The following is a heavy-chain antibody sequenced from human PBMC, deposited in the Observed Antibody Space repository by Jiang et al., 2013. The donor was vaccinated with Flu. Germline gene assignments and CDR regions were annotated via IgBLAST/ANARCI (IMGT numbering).Heavy chain of an antibody. CDR2: SITVGAP. CDR1: GGSISSLL. CDR3: ARDTYYYDSSGPHFDY. V-gene: IGHV4-59*01. Sequence: KPSETLSLTCTVSGGSISSLLLXLGSGSPQGRDWSGLGISITVGAPTTTPPLKSRVTISVDTSKNQFSLKLSSVTAADTAVYYCARDTYYYDSSGPHFDYWGQGTLVTVSS. J-gene: IGHJ4*02. D-gene: IGHD3-22*01.